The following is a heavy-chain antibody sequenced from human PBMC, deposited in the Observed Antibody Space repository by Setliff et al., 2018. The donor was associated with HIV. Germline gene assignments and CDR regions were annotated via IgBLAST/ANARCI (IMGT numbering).Heavy chain of an antibody. CDR1: GASFVGDNH. D-gene: IGHD6-19*01. CDR2: FMYTDIHYVNYLN. J-gene: IGHJ4*02. V-gene: IGHV4-30-4*01. CDR3: ARVRSDWYNVRPYYFDL. Sequence: SETLSLTCAVSGASFVGDNHWSWIRQTPERGLEWIAYFMYTDIHYVNYLNYRNPSLASRLSISVDKPNNQFSLTLSSVTAADTAVYYCARVRSDWYNVRPYYFDLWGQGTPVTVSS.